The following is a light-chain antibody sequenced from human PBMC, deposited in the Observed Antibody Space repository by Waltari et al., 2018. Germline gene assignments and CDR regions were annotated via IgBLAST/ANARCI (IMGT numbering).Light chain of an antibody. Sequence: QAALTQPPSVSKSLGQSVTISCTGTSSDVGRYNDVSWYLQHPGTAPRLLIYDVSKRPSGVSHRFSGSKSGNTASLTISGLQAEDEGDYYCCSYRNGNTFLFGGGTRLTVL. CDR1: SSDVGRYND. J-gene: IGLJ2*01. CDR2: DVS. CDR3: CSYRNGNTFL. V-gene: IGLV2-11*01.